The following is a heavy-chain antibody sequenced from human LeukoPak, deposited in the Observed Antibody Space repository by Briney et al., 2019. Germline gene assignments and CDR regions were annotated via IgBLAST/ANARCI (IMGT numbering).Heavy chain of an antibody. D-gene: IGHD6-13*01. CDR2: ISGSGGST. Sequence: GGSLRLPCAASGFTFSSYAMSWVRQAPGKGLEWVSAISGSGGSTYYADSVKGRFTISRDNSKNTLYLQMNSLRAEDTAVYYCAKALTRGIAAAGDNYWGQGTLVTVSS. J-gene: IGHJ4*02. CDR1: GFTFSSYA. V-gene: IGHV3-23*01. CDR3: AKALTRGIAAAGDNY.